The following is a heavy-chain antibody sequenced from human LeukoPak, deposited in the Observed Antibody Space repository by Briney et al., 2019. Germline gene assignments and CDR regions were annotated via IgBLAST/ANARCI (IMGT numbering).Heavy chain of an antibody. J-gene: IGHJ4*02. CDR3: ARDWVYKIDY. V-gene: IGHV3-74*01. D-gene: IGHD5-24*01. CDR2: ISHDGFI. Sequence: GGSLRLSCAASGFTVSSYVMHWVRRTPGKGVVWVSRISHDGFISYADSVKGRFTISRDNAKNTLILQMNSLRAEDTAVYYCARDWVYKIDYWGRGTLVTVSS. CDR1: GFTVSSYV.